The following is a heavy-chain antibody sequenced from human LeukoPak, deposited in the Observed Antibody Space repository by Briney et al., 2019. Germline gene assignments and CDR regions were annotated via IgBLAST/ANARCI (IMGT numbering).Heavy chain of an antibody. V-gene: IGHV1-46*01. CDR2: INPSGGST. CDR3: ARDLAEGIVVVPAAIDY. CDR1: GYTFTSYY. J-gene: IGHJ4*02. Sequence: ASVKVSCKASGYTFTSYYMHWVRQAPGQGLEWMGIINPSGGSTSYAQKFQGRVTMTRDTSTSTVYMELSRLRSDDTAVYYCARDLAEGIVVVPAAIDYWGQGTLVTVSS. D-gene: IGHD2-2*02.